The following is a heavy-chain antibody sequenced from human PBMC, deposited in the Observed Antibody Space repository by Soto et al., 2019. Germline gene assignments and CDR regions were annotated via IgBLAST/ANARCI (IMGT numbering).Heavy chain of an antibody. CDR2: IYYSGST. J-gene: IGHJ5*02. D-gene: IGHD3-9*01. CDR3: ARTYYDILTGIDP. CDR1: GGSISSSSYY. Sequence: ETLSLTCTVSGGSISSSSYYWGWIRQPPGKGLEWIGSIYYSGSTYYNPSLKSRVTISVDTSKNQFSLKLSSVTAADTAVYYCARTYYDILTGIDPWGQGTLVTVSS. V-gene: IGHV4-39*07.